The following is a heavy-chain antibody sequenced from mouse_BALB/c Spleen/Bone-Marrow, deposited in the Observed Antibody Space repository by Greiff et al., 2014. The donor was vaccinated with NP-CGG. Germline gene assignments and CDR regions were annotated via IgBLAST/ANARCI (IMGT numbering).Heavy chain of an antibody. Sequence: QVQLKESGPGLVAPSQSLSITCTVSGSSLTDYGVNWVRQPPGKNLEWLGMIWGDGSTDYNSALKSRLSISKDNSQSQVFLKMNSLETDDTARYYCARDLYYYGFDYWGQGTTLTVSS. J-gene: IGHJ2*01. CDR3: ARDLYYYGFDY. CDR1: GSSLTDYG. D-gene: IGHD1-1*01. V-gene: IGHV2-6-7*01. CDR2: IWGDGST.